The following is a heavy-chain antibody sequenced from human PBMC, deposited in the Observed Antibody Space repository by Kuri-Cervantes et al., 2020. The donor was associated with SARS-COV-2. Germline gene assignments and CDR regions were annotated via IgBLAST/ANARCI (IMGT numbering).Heavy chain of an antibody. J-gene: IGHJ3*02. V-gene: IGHV3-30-3*01. D-gene: IGHD4-17*01. CDR1: GFTFSSYA. Sequence: GGSLRLSCAASGFTFSSYAMHWVRQAPGKGLEWVAVISYDGSNKYYADSVKGRFTISRDNSKNTLYLQMNSLRAEDTAVYYCAREYGDYEDAFDIWGQGTMVTVSS. CDR3: AREYGDYEDAFDI. CDR2: ISYDGSNK.